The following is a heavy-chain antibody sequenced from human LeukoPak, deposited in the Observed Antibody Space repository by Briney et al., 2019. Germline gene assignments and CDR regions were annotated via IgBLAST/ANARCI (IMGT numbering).Heavy chain of an antibody. V-gene: IGHV3-23*01. CDR1: GFTFSSYA. J-gene: IGHJ4*02. Sequence: GGSLRLSCAASGFTFSSYAINWVRQAPGKGLEWVSGISGSGMSIRYAGSVKGRFTLSRDNSKNTLFLQMNSLRPEDTAVYYCAKDSYYDVLTGNRLDYWGQGSLVTVSA. CDR3: AKDSYYDVLTGNRLDY. D-gene: IGHD3-9*01. CDR2: ISGSGMSI.